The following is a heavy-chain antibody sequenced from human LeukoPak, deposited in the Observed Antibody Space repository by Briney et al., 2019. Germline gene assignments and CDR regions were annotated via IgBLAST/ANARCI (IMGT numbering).Heavy chain of an antibody. V-gene: IGHV3-15*01. CDR3: IAHFPYFYGFDV. Sequence: GVSLRLSCVRSGFTIGTAWMSWVRQAPGKGLEWLGHIKSEGEGATTDYAAPAKGRFAISRDDLKNMIYLQMSSLKIDDTAIYYCIAHFPYFYGFDVWGKGTTVTVSS. J-gene: IGHJ6*04. D-gene: IGHD3-3*02. CDR1: GFTIGTAW. CDR2: IKSEGEGATT.